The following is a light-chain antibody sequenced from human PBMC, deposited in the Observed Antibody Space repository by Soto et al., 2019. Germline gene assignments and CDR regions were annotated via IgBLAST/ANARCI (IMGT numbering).Light chain of an antibody. Sequence: QAVVTQEPSLTVSPGGTVTLTCCSSSAPVRSGHYVYWFQQKPGQAPMTLIYDTFHTHSWTPARFSGSRLGGKAALTLSGAQPEDEAYYFCLLSFNTIVVFGGGTKLTVL. CDR2: DTF. CDR1: SAPVRSGHY. J-gene: IGLJ2*01. V-gene: IGLV7-46*01. CDR3: LLSFNTIVV.